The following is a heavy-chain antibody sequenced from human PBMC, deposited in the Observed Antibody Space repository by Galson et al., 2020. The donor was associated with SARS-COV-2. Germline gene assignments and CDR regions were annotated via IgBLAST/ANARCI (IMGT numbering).Heavy chain of an antibody. J-gene: IGHJ6*02. V-gene: IGHV3-48*03. Sequence: GESLKISCAASGFTFSSYEMNWVRQAPGKGLEWVSYISSSGSTIYYADSVKGRFTISRDNAKNSLYLQMNSLRAEDTAVYYCARALLTRYCSGGSCYYYYYGMDVWGQGTTVTVSS. CDR3: ARALLTRYCSGGSCYYYYYGMDV. D-gene: IGHD2-15*01. CDR2: ISSSGSTI. CDR1: GFTFSSYE.